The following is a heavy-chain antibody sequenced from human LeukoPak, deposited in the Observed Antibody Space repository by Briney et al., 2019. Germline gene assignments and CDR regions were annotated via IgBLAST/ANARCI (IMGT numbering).Heavy chain of an antibody. J-gene: IGHJ4*02. D-gene: IGHD3-10*01. CDR2: INPSGGST. CDR3: ARDYWFGEFPGFHFDY. CDR1: GYTFTSYY. Sequence: GASVKVSCKASGYTFTSYYMHWVRQAPGQGLEWMGIINPSGGSTSYAQKFQGRVTMTRDTSTSTVYMELSSLRSEDTAVYYCARDYWFGEFPGFHFDYWGQGTLVTVSS. V-gene: IGHV1-46*01.